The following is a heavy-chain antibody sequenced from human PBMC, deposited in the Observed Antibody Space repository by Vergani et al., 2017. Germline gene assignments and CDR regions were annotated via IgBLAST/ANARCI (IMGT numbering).Heavy chain of an antibody. CDR2: IYSGGST. Sequence: EVQLVESGGGLVQPGGSLRLSCAASGFTVSSNYMSWVRQAPGKGLEWVSVIYSGGSTYYADSVKGRFTISRDNAKNSLYLQMNSLRAEDTAVYYCARAPIAARLLLDYWGQGTLVTVSS. CDR1: GFTVSSNY. CDR3: ARAPIAARLLLDY. J-gene: IGHJ4*02. V-gene: IGHV3-66*01. D-gene: IGHD6-6*01.